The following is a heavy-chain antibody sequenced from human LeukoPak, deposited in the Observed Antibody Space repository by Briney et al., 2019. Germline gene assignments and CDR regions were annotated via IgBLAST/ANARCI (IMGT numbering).Heavy chain of an antibody. D-gene: IGHD1-26*01. Sequence: GGSLRLSCAASGLTFSSYAMSWVRQAPGKGLEWVSTISGSGGTTYYADSVEGQITISRDNSKNTVSLQMNSLRAEDTAIYYCAKSVSPGGYVGSLYFFDDWGQGTLVTVSS. CDR2: ISGSGGTT. J-gene: IGHJ4*02. CDR3: AKSVSPGGYVGSLYFFDD. V-gene: IGHV3-23*01. CDR1: GLTFSSYA.